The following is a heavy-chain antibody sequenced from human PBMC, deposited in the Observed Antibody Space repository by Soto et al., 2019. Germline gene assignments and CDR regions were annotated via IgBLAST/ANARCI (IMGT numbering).Heavy chain of an antibody. CDR3: AREYGITGTTFDY. J-gene: IGHJ4*02. Sequence: QVQLVESGGGVVQPGRSLRLSCAASGFTFSSYAMHWVRQAPGKGLEWVAVISYDGSNKYYADSVKGRITISRDNSKNTLYLQMNSLRAEDTAVYYCAREYGITGTTFDYWGQGTLVTVSS. CDR2: ISYDGSNK. CDR1: GFTFSSYA. D-gene: IGHD1-7*01. V-gene: IGHV3-30-3*01.